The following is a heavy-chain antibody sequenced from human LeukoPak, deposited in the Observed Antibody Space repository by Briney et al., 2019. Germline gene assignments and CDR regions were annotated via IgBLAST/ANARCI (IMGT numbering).Heavy chain of an antibody. V-gene: IGHV3-74*01. D-gene: IGHD2/OR15-2a*01. CDR2: INSDGSWT. J-gene: IGHJ4*02. CDR3: VSFYETY. Sequence: GGSLRLSCAASGNHWMHWVRQAPGKGLVWVSHINSDGSWTSYADSVKGRFTISKDNAKNTAYLQMNNLRAEDTAVYYCVSFYETYWGRGTLVTVSS. CDR1: GNHW.